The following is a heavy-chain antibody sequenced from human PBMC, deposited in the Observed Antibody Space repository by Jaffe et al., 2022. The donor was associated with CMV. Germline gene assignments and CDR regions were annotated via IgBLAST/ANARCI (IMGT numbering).Heavy chain of an antibody. D-gene: IGHD6-19*01. Sequence: QVQLVQSGAEMETPGASLKVSCKASGYTFTDYFIHWVRQAPGQGLEWMGWINPKSGGTNYAQNFEGRVTMTRDTSISTVYMELSRLTSDDTAVYYCARAHSSGWYGLYWGQGTLVIVSS. CDR1: GYTFTDYF. J-gene: IGHJ4*02. CDR2: INPKSGGT. CDR3: ARAHSSGWYGLY. V-gene: IGHV1-2*02.